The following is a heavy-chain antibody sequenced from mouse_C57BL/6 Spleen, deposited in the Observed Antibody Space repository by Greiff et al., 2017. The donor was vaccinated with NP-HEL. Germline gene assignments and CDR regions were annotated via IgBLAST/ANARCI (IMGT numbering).Heavy chain of an antibody. CDR3: ASEGFYSNYAWFAY. V-gene: IGHV3-6*01. J-gene: IGHJ3*01. D-gene: IGHD2-5*01. Sequence: EVHLVESGPGLVKPSQSLSLTCSVTGYSITSGYYWNWIRQFPGNKLEWMGYISYDGSNNYNPSLKNRISITRDTSKNQFFLKLNSVTTEDTATYYCASEGFYSNYAWFAYWGQGTLVTVSA. CDR2: ISYDGSN. CDR1: GYSITSGYY.